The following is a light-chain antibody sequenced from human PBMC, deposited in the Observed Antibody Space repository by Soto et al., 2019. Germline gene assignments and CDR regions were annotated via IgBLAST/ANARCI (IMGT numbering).Light chain of an antibody. CDR1: QSINTG. Sequence: DIQMTQSPSTLSASIGDRVTITCRASQSINTGLAWYQQKSGKAPKLLIYDVSNLEGGVPSRFSGSGSGTEFTLTISILQLDDFATYHCQQYKSAATSTFGQGTKVEIE. CDR3: QQYKSAATST. CDR2: DVS. V-gene: IGKV1-5*01. J-gene: IGKJ1*01.